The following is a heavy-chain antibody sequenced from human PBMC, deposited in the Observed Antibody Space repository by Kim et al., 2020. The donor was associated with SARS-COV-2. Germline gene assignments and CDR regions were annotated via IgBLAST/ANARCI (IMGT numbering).Heavy chain of an antibody. D-gene: IGHD6-13*01. V-gene: IGHV4-59*01. CDR3: ARGGGIAAAGTPVAGTGNFDP. CDR1: GGSISSYY. Sequence: SETLSLTCTVSGGSISSYYWSWIRQPPGKGLEWIGYIYYSGSTNYNPSLKSRVTISVDTSKNQFSLKLSSVTAADTAVYYCARGGGIAAAGTPVAGTGNFDPWGQGTLVTVSS. J-gene: IGHJ5*02. CDR2: IYYSGST.